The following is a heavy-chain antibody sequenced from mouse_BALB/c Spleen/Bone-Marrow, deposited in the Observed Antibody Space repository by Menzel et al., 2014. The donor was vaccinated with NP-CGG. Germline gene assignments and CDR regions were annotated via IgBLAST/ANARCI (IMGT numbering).Heavy chain of an antibody. CDR1: GYAFSSSW. V-gene: IGHV1-82*01. D-gene: IGHD2-3*01. CDR2: IYPGDGDT. J-gene: IGHJ4*01. CDR3: ARSDGYRAMDY. Sequence: QVQLQQSGPELVKPGASVKISCKASGYAFSSSWMNWVKQRPGQGLEWIGRIYPGDGDTNYNGKFKGKATLTADKYSSTAYMQLSSLTSVDSAVYFCARSDGYRAMDYWGQGTSVSVSS.